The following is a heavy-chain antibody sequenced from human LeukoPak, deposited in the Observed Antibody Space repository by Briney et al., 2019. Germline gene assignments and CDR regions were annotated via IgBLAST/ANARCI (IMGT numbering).Heavy chain of an antibody. CDR1: GGSISSSSYY. D-gene: IGHD6-19*01. Sequence: SETLSLTCTVSGGSISSSSYYWGWIRQPPGKGLEWIGSIYYSGSTYYNPSLKSRVTISVDTSKNQFSLKLSSVTAADTAVYYCARGGGWYPWWGQGTLVTVSS. CDR3: ARGGGWYPW. CDR2: IYYSGST. V-gene: IGHV4-39*07. J-gene: IGHJ4*02.